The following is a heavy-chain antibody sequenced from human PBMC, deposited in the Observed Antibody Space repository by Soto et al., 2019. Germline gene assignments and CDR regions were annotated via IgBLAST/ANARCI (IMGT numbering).Heavy chain of an antibody. Sequence: QVQLVESGGGVVQPGRSLRLSCAASGFTFSSYAMHWVRQAPGKGLEWVAVISYDGSNKYYADSVKGRFTISRDNSKNTRYLQMNSLRAEDTAVYYCARGRRDSSGWGYYFDYWGQGTLVTVSS. V-gene: IGHV3-30-3*01. CDR1: GFTFSSYA. J-gene: IGHJ4*02. CDR2: ISYDGSNK. D-gene: IGHD6-19*01. CDR3: ARGRRDSSGWGYYFDY.